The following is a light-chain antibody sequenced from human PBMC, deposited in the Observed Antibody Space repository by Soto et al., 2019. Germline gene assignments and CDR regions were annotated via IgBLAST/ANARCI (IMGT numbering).Light chain of an antibody. CDR1: SSNIGTGYD. J-gene: IGLJ3*02. V-gene: IGLV1-40*01. CDR3: QSYDSSLSGWV. Sequence: QSVLTQPPSVSGAPGQRVTICCSGSSSNIGTGYDVHWYQQLPGRAPKLLIYDNSNRPSGVPDRFSGSKSGTSASLAVTGIQAEDEADYYCQSYDSSLSGWVFGGGTKLTVL. CDR2: DNS.